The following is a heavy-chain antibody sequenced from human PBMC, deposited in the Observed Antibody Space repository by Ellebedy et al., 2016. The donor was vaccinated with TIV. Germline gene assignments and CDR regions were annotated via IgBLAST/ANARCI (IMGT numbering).Heavy chain of an antibody. CDR3: ARPGKPYAIDY. J-gene: IGHJ4*02. V-gene: IGHV3-23*01. Sequence: GESLKISCEASGFTFSAFAMGWVRQTPGKGLEWVSGMHGSGRGISYSESVKGRFIISRDNSKNILYLQMNSLRAEDTAVYYCARPGKPYAIDYWGQGILVTVSS. CDR2: MHGSGRGI. CDR1: GFTFSAFA. D-gene: IGHD2-8*01.